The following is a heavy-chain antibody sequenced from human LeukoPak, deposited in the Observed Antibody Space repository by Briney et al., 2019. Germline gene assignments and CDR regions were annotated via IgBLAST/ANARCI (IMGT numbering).Heavy chain of an antibody. J-gene: IGHJ2*01. V-gene: IGHV3-53*01. CDR1: GFTVSSNY. D-gene: IGHD6-19*01. Sequence: GGSLRLSCAASGFTVSSNYMSWVRQAPGKGLEWVSVIYSGGATYYADSVKGRFTISRDNSKNMLYLQMNSLRAEDTAVYYCARRGSGWEDGYFDLWGRGTLVTVSS. CDR3: ARRGSGWEDGYFDL. CDR2: IYSGGAT.